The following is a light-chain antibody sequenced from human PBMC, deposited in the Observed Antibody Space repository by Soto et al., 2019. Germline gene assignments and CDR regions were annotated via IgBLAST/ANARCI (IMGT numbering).Light chain of an antibody. CDR1: QGISSC. Sequence: DIQMTQSPSSVSASVGDRVTITCRASQGISSCLAWYQQKPGPAPKLLIYAAATVQNWVPSRFSCSGSGTDFTLTISSLQPEEFATYHCQPDNCFPLTFGGGTKVELK. CDR2: AAA. CDR3: QPDNCFPLT. V-gene: IGKV1-12*01. J-gene: IGKJ4*01.